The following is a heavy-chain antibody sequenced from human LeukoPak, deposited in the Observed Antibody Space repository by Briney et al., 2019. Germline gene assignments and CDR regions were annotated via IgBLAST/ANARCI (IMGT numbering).Heavy chain of an antibody. J-gene: IGHJ4*02. CDR1: GFTLSSYT. Sequence: PGGSLRLSCAASGFTLSSYTMNWVRQAPGKGLEWVSYITSSSSTIYYADSVKGRFTISRDNAKNSLYLQMNSLRAEDTAVYYCAKPIAVAGRFFESWGQGALVTVSS. D-gene: IGHD6-19*01. CDR2: ITSSSSTI. V-gene: IGHV3-48*01. CDR3: AKPIAVAGRFFES.